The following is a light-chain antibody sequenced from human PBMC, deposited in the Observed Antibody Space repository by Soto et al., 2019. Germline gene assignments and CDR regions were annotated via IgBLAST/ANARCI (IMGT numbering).Light chain of an antibody. Sequence: DIQMTQSPSSLSASVGDRVTITCQASQDISNYLNWYQQKPGKAPKLLIYDASNLETGVPSRFSGSGSGTDFTFTISSLQPEDIATYYCKQYDNLPYTVGQGTKLEIK. CDR3: KQYDNLPYT. CDR1: QDISNY. CDR2: DAS. J-gene: IGKJ2*01. V-gene: IGKV1-33*01.